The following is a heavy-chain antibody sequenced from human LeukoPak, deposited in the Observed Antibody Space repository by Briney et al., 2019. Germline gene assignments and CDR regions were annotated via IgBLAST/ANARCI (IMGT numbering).Heavy chain of an antibody. CDR3: ARGRDTYYDFWSGYNSWFDP. CDR2: IIPIFGTA. CDR1: GGTFSSYA. D-gene: IGHD3-3*01. Sequence: ASVKVSCKASGGTFSSYAISWVRQAPGQGLEWMGGIIPIFGTANYAQKFQGRVTITADESTSTAYMELSSLRSEDMAVYYCARGRDTYYDFWSGYNSWFDPWGQGTLVTVSS. V-gene: IGHV1-69*13. J-gene: IGHJ5*02.